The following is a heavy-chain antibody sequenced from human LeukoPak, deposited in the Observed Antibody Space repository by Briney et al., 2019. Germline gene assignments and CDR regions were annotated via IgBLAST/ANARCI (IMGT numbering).Heavy chain of an antibody. Sequence: GGSLRLSCAASGFTFSTYSMSWVRQAPGKGLEWVSYISSISSIIYHADSVKGRFTISRDNARNSLYLQMNSLRAEDTAVYYCTRSRPGTEAGQPNFDYWGQGTLVTVSS. CDR2: ISSISSII. V-gene: IGHV3-48*01. D-gene: IGHD6-13*01. CDR3: TRSRPGTEAGQPNFDY. J-gene: IGHJ4*02. CDR1: GFTFSTYS.